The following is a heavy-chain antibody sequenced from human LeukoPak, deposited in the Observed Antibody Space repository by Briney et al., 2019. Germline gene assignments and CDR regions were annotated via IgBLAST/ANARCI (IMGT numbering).Heavy chain of an antibody. CDR3: ARGSNFIWALHFWSPDF. J-gene: IGHJ4*02. V-gene: IGHV3-21*01. D-gene: IGHD3-3*02. CDR2: ISSSSANI. Sequence: GGSLRLSCTPSGFTFTNHGVTWGRQAPGKGLEWVSSISSSSANIFHVDSVKGRFTISRDNAKNSLYLQMGSLRADDTAIYYCARGSNFIWALHFWSPDFWGQGTLVTVSS. CDR1: GFTFTNHG.